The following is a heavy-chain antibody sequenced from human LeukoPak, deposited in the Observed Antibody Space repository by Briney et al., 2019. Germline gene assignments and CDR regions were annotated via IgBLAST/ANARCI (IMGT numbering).Heavy chain of an antibody. CDR3: AKDQNYESSGYYGGFDY. CDR1: GFSFSSYP. V-gene: IGHV3-48*01. J-gene: IGHJ4*02. Sequence: GGSLRLSCAAFGFSFSSYPMNWVRQAPGKGLEWISYISSSSTTIYYADSVKGRFTISRDNSKNTLNLQMNSLRAEDTALYYCAKDQNYESSGYYGGFDYWGQGTLVTVSS. D-gene: IGHD3-22*01. CDR2: ISSSSTTI.